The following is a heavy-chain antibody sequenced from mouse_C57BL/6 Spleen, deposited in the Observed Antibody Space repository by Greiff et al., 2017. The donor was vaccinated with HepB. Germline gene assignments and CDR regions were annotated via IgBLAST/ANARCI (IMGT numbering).Heavy chain of an antibody. J-gene: IGHJ4*01. D-gene: IGHD2-2*01. V-gene: IGHV1-82*01. CDR3: ARPRLRDLGYYAMDY. Sequence: QVQLQQSGPELVKPGASVKISCKASGYAFSSSWMNWVKQRPGKGLEWIGRIYPGDGDTNYNGKFKGQATLTADKSSSTAYMQLSSLTSEDSAVYFCARPRLRDLGYYAMDYWGQGTSVTVSS. CDR2: IYPGDGDT. CDR1: GYAFSSSW.